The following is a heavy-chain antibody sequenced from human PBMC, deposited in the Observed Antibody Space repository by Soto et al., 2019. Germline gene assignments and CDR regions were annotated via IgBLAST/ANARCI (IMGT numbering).Heavy chain of an antibody. J-gene: IGHJ4*02. V-gene: IGHV3-30*18. Sequence: QPGGSLRLSCAASGFTFSSYGMHWVRQAPGKGLEWVAVISYDGSNKYYADSVKGRFTISRDNSKNTLYLQMNSLRAEDTAVYYCAKGIAAAGTAFDYWGQGTLVTVSS. CDR2: ISYDGSNK. D-gene: IGHD6-13*01. CDR3: AKGIAAAGTAFDY. CDR1: GFTFSSYG.